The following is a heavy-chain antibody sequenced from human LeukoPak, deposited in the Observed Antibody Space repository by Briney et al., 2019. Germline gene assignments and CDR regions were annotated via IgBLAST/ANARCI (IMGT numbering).Heavy chain of an antibody. J-gene: IGHJ4*02. CDR1: GGSISSSSYY. CDR3: ARDERTPRGYSYGYFDY. CDR2: IYYSGST. V-gene: IGHV4-39*02. Sequence: ASETLSLTCTVSGGSISSSSYYWGWIRQPPGKGLEWIGSIYYSGSTYYNPSLKSRVTISVDTSKNQFSLKLSSVTAADTAVYYCARDERTPRGYSYGYFDYWGQGTLVTLSS. D-gene: IGHD5-18*01.